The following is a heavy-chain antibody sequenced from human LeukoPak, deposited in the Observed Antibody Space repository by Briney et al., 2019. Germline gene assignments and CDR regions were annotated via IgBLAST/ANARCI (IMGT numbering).Heavy chain of an antibody. Sequence: GGSLRLSCAASGFTFSSYSMNWVRQAPGKGLEWVSSISSSSSYIYYADSVKGRFTISRDNAKNSLYLQMNSLRAEDTAVYYCARAEMATNSFDYWGQGTLVTVSS. CDR1: GFTFSSYS. CDR2: ISSSSSYI. J-gene: IGHJ4*02. V-gene: IGHV3-21*01. CDR3: ARAEMATNSFDY. D-gene: IGHD5-24*01.